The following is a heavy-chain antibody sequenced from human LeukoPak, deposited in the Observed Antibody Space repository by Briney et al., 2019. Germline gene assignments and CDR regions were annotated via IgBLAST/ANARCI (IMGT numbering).Heavy chain of an antibody. D-gene: IGHD2-21*02. Sequence: PGGSLRLSCAASGFTLSTYEMNWVRRAPGKGLEWVSYISTSGSITYYEGSVKGRFTVSRDNAKNSLFLQMNSLRPEDTAVYYCASTGGGDYVSPVWWGQGTLVTVSS. CDR1: GFTLSTYE. J-gene: IGHJ4*02. CDR2: ISTSGSIT. CDR3: ASTGGGDYVSPVW. V-gene: IGHV3-48*03.